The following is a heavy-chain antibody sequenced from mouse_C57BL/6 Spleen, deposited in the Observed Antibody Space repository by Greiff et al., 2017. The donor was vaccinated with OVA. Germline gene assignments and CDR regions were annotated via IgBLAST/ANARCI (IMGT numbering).Heavy chain of an antibody. Sequence: VQLQQSGAELARPGASVKMSCKASGYTFTSYTMHWVKQRPGQGLEWIGYINPSSGYTKDNQKFKDKATLTADKSSSTAYMQLSSLTSEDSAVYYCARGLIYYGNWGTLDDWGQGTTLTVSS. D-gene: IGHD2-1*01. CDR1: GYTFTSYT. CDR3: ARGLIYYGNWGTLDD. CDR2: INPSSGYT. V-gene: IGHV1-4*01. J-gene: IGHJ2*01.